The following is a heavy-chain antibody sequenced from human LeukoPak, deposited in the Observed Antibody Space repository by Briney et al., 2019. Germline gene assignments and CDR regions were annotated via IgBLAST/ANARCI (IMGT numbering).Heavy chain of an antibody. CDR1: GGSISSYY. J-gene: IGHJ5*02. D-gene: IGHD1-14*01. Sequence: SETLSLTCTVSGGSISSYYWSWIRQPPGKGLEWIGYIYYSGSTNYNPSLKSRVTIPVDTSKNQFSLKLSSVTAADTAVYYCARSGATGWFDPWGLGTLVTVSS. CDR2: IYYSGST. V-gene: IGHV4-59*13. CDR3: ARSGATGWFDP.